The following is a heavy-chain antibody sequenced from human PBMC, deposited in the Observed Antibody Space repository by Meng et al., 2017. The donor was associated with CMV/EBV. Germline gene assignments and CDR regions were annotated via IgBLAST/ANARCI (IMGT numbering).Heavy chain of an antibody. CDR1: GFTFSDAW. Sequence: GESLKISCAASGFTFSDAWMTWVRQAPGKGLEWVGRIKTKTDGGTTDYAAPVKGRFTISRDDSRNTLYLQMNSLRTEDTAVYYCTTELWFGAGGQGTLVTVSS. CDR2: IKTKTDGGTT. J-gene: IGHJ5*02. CDR3: TTELWFGA. V-gene: IGHV3-15*01.